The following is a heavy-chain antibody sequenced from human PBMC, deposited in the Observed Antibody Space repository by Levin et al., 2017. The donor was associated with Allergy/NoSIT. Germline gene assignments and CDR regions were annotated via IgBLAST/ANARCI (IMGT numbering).Heavy chain of an antibody. CDR3: AKDINRGYVMGLDY. J-gene: IGHJ4*02. Sequence: GGSLRLSCAASGFTFDDHSMHWVRQAPGKGLEWVSLISWDGGSTYYTDSVQGRFTISRDNSKNSLYLQMSSLRTDDTALYYCAKDINRGYVMGLDYWGQGTLVTVSS. CDR2: ISWDGGST. V-gene: IGHV3-43*01. D-gene: IGHD3-10*02. CDR1: GFTFDDHS.